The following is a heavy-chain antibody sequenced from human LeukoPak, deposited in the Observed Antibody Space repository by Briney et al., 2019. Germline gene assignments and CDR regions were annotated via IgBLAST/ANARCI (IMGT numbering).Heavy chain of an antibody. D-gene: IGHD1-1*01. Sequence: GGCLRLSCAPSGFSFSGFDMSWVRQAPGEGLGWVSGISGSVGSTYYTASVKGRLTIYRDNSKNTLYLQMNSLRAVDTAVYYCAKVSWSPGTDVWGQGTTVTVSS. CDR3: AKVSWSPGTDV. J-gene: IGHJ6*02. V-gene: IGHV3-23*01. CDR1: GFSFSGFD. CDR2: ISGSVGST.